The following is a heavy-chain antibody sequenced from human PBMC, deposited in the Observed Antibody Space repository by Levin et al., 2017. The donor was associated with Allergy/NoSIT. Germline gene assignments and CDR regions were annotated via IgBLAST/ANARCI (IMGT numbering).Heavy chain of an antibody. Sequence: SETLSLTCTVSGGSISSYYWSWIRQPPGKGLEWIGYIYYSGGTNYNPSLKSRVTISVDTSKNQFSLKLSSVTAADTAVYYCARKSKVGSYGYYMDVWGQGTTVTVS. D-gene: IGHD5-18*01. J-gene: IGHJ6*03. CDR3: ARKSKVGSYGYYMDV. V-gene: IGHV4-59*01. CDR1: GGSISSYY. CDR2: IYYSGGT.